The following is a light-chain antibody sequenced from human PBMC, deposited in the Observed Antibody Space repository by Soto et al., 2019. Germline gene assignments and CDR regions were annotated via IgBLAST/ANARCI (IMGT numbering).Light chain of an antibody. V-gene: IGLV1-44*01. CDR3: AAWDDSLSGYV. J-gene: IGLJ1*01. Sequence: QSVLTQPPSASGTPGQRVTISCSGSSSNIGRNPVNWYQQLPGTAPKLFIYSDIQRPSGVPDRASGSKSGTSASLAISGLQYEDESDYYCAAWDDSLSGYVFGTGTKLTVL. CDR2: SDI. CDR1: SSNIGRNP.